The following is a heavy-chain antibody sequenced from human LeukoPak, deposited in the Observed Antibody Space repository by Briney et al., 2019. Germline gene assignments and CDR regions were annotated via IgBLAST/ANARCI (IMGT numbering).Heavy chain of an antibody. CDR1: GGSISSDGHY. V-gene: IGHV4-31*03. CDR2: IYYTGNT. J-gene: IGHJ4*02. D-gene: IGHD6-13*01. CDR3: ARAPRETNSWYYFDY. Sequence: SQTLCLTCTVSGGSISSDGHYWSWIRQPPGKGLEWIGYIYYTGNTYYNPSLKSRVTISLDTSKNQFSLKLSSVTAADTAVYYCARAPRETNSWYYFDYWGQGTLVSVSS.